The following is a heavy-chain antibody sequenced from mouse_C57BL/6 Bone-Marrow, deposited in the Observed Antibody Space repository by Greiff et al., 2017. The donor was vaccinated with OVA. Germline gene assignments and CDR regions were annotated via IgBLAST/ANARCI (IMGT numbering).Heavy chain of an antibody. CDR1: GFTFSDYG. J-gene: IGHJ2*01. Sequence: EVKLVESGGGLVKPGGSLKLSCAASGFTFSDYGMHWVRQAPEKGLEWVAYISSGSSTIYYADTVKGRFTISRDNTKNTLFLQMTSLRSEDTAMYYCARRASYYYGSSYYFDYWGQGTTLTVSS. D-gene: IGHD1-1*01. CDR3: ARRASYYYGSSYYFDY. V-gene: IGHV5-17*01. CDR2: ISSGSSTI.